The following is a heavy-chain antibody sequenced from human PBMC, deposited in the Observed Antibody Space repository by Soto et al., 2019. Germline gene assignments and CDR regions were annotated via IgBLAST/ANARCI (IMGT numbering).Heavy chain of an antibody. CDR2: ISYDGSNK. V-gene: IGHV3-30-3*01. CDR3: ARDQVDLSSSGWCCYYYYGMDV. Sequence: PGGSLGLSCASSGFTVSSSAVAGFRQAPGKGLEWVAVISYDGSNKYYADSVKGRFTISRDNSKNTLYLQMNSLRAEDTAVYYCARDQVDLSSSGWCCYYYYGMDVWGQGTTVTVSS. CDR1: GFTVSSSA. J-gene: IGHJ6*02. D-gene: IGHD6-19*01.